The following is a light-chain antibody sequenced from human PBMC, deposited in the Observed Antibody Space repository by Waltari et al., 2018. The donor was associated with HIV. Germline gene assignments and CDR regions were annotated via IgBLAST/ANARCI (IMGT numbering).Light chain of an antibody. CDR3: AAYAGNNIVI. Sequence: QSALTQPPSASGSPGPSVTVSCTGTSSDIGYFTYVSWYQQHPGKAPKLLMYDVNKRPSGVPDRFSASKSGATASLTVSGLLAEDEADYYCAAYAGNNIVIFGGGTKVTV. J-gene: IGLJ2*01. CDR2: DVN. V-gene: IGLV2-8*01. CDR1: SSDIGYFTY.